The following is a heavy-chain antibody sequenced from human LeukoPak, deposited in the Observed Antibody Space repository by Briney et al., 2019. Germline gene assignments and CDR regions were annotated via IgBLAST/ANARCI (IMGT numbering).Heavy chain of an antibody. D-gene: IGHD2-2*01. CDR2: ISYDGSHK. Sequence: PGGSLRLSCAASGFTFSSYGMHWVRQAPGKGLEWVAVISYDGSHKYYADSVKGRFTISRDNSKNTLYLQMNSLRAEDTAVYYCAKGVVVAPDVTPFDYWGQGTLVTVSS. J-gene: IGHJ4*02. CDR1: GFTFSSYG. CDR3: AKGVVVAPDVTPFDY. V-gene: IGHV3-30*18.